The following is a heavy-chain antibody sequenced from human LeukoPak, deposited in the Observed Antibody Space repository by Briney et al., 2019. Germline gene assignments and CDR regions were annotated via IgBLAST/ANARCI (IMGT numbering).Heavy chain of an antibody. CDR3: ARALPGYSYGLNWFDP. CDR2: IYYSGST. J-gene: IGHJ5*02. D-gene: IGHD5-18*01. Sequence: SETLSLTCTVSGGSISSYYWSWIRQPPGKGLEWIGYIYYSGSTNYNPSLKSRVTISVDTSKNQFSLKLSSVTAADTAVYYCARALPGYSYGLNWFDPWGQGTLVTVSS. CDR1: GGSISSYY. V-gene: IGHV4-59*01.